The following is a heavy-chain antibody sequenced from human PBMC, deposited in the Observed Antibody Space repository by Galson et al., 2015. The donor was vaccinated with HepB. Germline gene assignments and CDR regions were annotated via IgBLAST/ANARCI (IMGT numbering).Heavy chain of an antibody. Sequence: SLRLSFAASGFTFSSHAMSWVRQAPGKGLEWVSTISDNGARTYCADSVKGRFTISRDNSKNTLYMQMNSLRAEDTALYYCAKDLYCSSGSSCCSDHWGQGTLVTVSS. CDR1: GFTFSSHA. D-gene: IGHD2-15*01. CDR2: ISDNGART. V-gene: IGHV3-23*01. J-gene: IGHJ4*02. CDR3: AKDLYCSSGSSCCSDH.